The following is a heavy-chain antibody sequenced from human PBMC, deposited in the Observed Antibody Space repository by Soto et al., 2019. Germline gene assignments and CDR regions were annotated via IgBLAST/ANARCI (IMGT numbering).Heavy chain of an antibody. CDR3: AKAVGDYPNWAFAY. D-gene: IGHD7-27*01. Sequence: EVQLFESGGGLVQPGGSLRLSCAASGFTLSTYAMSWVRQAPGKGLEWVSAISGGAGTTYYADSVKGRFTISRDSSKNTLYLQMNSLKAEDTAVYYCAKAVGDYPNWAFAYWGQGPLFTVYS. CDR1: GFTLSTYA. V-gene: IGHV3-23*01. CDR2: ISGGAGTT. J-gene: IGHJ4*02.